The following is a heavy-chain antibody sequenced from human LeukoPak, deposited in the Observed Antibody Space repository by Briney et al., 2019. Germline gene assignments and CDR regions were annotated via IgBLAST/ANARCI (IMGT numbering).Heavy chain of an antibody. CDR2: ISGSGGST. CDR1: VFTFSSYA. D-gene: IGHD6-13*01. CDR3: AKVRKIAAGVFDD. Sequence: PGGSLRLSCGASVFTFSSYAMSWVRQAPGKGLEWVSAISGSGGSTYYADSVKGRFTISRDNSKNTLYLQMNSLRAEDTAVYYCAKVRKIAAGVFDDWGQGTLVTVSS. V-gene: IGHV3-23*01. J-gene: IGHJ4*02.